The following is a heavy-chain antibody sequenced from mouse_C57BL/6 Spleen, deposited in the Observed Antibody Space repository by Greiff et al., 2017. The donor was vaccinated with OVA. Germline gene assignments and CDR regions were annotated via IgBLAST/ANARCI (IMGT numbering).Heavy chain of an antibody. Sequence: QVQLQQPGAELVKPGASVKLSCKASGYTFTSYWMQWVKQRPGQGLEWIGEIDPSDSYTNYNQKFKGKATLTVDTSSSTAYMQLSSLTSEDSAVDYCARSNYGYFDYWGQGTTLTVSS. V-gene: IGHV1-50*01. J-gene: IGHJ2*01. D-gene: IGHD2-5*01. CDR3: ARSNYGYFDY. CDR2: IDPSDSYT. CDR1: GYTFTSYW.